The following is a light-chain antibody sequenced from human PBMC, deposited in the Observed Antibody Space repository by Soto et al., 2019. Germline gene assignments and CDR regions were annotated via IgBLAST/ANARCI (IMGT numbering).Light chain of an antibody. CDR1: SSDVSGYNY. CDR3: SSYARNNTVV. V-gene: IGLV2-8*01. Sequence: QSALTQPPSASGSPGQSVTISCTGSSSDVSGYNYVSWYQQHPGKAPKLIIYEVNRRPSGVPDRFSGSKSGNTASLTVSGLQAEDEADYYCSSYARNNTVVFGGGTKLTVL. J-gene: IGLJ2*01. CDR2: EVN.